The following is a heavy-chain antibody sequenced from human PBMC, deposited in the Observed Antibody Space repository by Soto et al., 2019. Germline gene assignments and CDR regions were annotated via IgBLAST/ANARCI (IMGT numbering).Heavy chain of an antibody. Sequence: HPGGSLRLSCAASGFTFSNHWMSWVRQAPGKGLEWVANIKLDGSEKYYVDSVKGRFTISRDNAKNTLYLQMNSLRAEDTAVYYCARTTYYFDYWGQGTLVTVSS. D-gene: IGHD1-1*01. CDR2: IKLDGSEK. CDR1: GFTFSNHW. V-gene: IGHV3-7*01. CDR3: ARTTYYFDY. J-gene: IGHJ4*02.